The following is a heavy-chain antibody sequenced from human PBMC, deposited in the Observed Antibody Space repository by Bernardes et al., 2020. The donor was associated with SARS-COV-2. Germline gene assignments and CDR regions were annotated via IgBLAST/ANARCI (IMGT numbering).Heavy chain of an antibody. D-gene: IGHD4-4*01. CDR2: IFSSGTP. V-gene: IGHV4-39*01. CDR1: GSSIIGSRYY. J-gene: IGHJ3*02. Sequence: SETLSLTCTVSGSSIIGSRYYWAWILQTPGKGLEWIGGIFSSGTPYFHPSLKSRATISVARSKNQFSLKLSSVTAADTAVYYCASPGKDYSNYLGAFDIWGQGTLVTVSS. CDR3: ASPGKDYSNYLGAFDI.